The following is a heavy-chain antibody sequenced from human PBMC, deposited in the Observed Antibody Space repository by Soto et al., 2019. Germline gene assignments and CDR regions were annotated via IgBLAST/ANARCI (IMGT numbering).Heavy chain of an antibody. Sequence: GASVKVSCKASGGTFSSYTISWVRQAPGQGLEWMGRIIPILGIANYAQKFQGRVTITADKSTSTAYMELSSLRSEDTAVYYCAAAPDSHYNDRHVTSYPWGQGTLVTVSS. V-gene: IGHV1-69*02. CDR3: AAAPDSHYNDRHVTSYP. J-gene: IGHJ5*02. CDR1: GGTFSSYT. CDR2: IIPILGIA. D-gene: IGHD4-4*01.